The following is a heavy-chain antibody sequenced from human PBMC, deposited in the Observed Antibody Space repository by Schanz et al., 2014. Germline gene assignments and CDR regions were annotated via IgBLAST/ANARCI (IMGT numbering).Heavy chain of an antibody. V-gene: IGHV3-33*08. CDR1: GFTFNSYA. J-gene: IGHJ4*02. CDR3: VTLIGGSTEEXDH. D-gene: IGHD1-1*01. Sequence: QVQLVESGGGVVQPGRSLTLSCAASGFTFNSYAMHWVRQAPGKGLEWVAVLGYDGNNKYYGESVKGRFTISRDNSRDTLYLQMNSLRAEDTAVYYCVTLIGGSTEEXDHWGQGTLXXVSS. CDR2: LGYDGNNK.